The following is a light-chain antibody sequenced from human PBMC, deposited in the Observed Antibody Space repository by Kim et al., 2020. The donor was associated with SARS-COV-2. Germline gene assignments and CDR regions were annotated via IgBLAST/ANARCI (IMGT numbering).Light chain of an antibody. Sequence: SYELTQPPSVSVSPGQTASITCSGDELGDKYACWYQQKPGQSPVLVIYQDTKRPSGIPERFSGSNSGNTATLTISGTQAMDEGDYYCQAWDSSNVVFGGGTQLTVL. V-gene: IGLV3-1*01. CDR2: QDT. J-gene: IGLJ2*01. CDR3: QAWDSSNVV. CDR1: ELGDKY.